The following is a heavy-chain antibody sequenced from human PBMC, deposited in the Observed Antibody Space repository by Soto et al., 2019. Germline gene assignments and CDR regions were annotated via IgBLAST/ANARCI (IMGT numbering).Heavy chain of an antibody. V-gene: IGHV3-66*01. CDR2: IYSGGST. Sequence: EVQLVESGGGLVQPGGSLRLSCAVSGFTVSSNYMSWVRQAQGRGLEWVSVIYSGGSTYYADSVKGRFTISRDNSKNTLYLQMNRLRAEDTAVYYCARKLYASSSYPAGYWGQGTLVTVSS. CDR3: ARKLYASSSYPAGY. D-gene: IGHD6-13*01. CDR1: GFTVSSNY. J-gene: IGHJ4*02.